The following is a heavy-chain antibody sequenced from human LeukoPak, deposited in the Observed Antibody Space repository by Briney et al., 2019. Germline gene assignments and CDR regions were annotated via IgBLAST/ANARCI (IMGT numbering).Heavy chain of an antibody. J-gene: IGHJ5*02. CDR2: IIPIFGTA. Sequence: GSSVKVSCKASGGTFSSYAISWVRQAPGQGLEWMGGIIPIFGTANYAQKFQGRVTITADESTSTAYMELSSLRSEDTAVYYCAREPPSDSMFYSGYHHNWFDPWGQGTLVTVSS. V-gene: IGHV1-69*01. D-gene: IGHD3-22*01. CDR3: AREPPSDSMFYSGYHHNWFDP. CDR1: GGTFSSYA.